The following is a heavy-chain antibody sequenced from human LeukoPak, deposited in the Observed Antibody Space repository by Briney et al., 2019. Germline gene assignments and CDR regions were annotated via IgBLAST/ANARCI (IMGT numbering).Heavy chain of an antibody. V-gene: IGHV4-59*01. J-gene: IGHJ3*02. CDR1: GGSISSYY. Sequence: PSETLSLTCTVSGGSISSYYWSWIRQPPGKGLEWIGYIYYSGSTNYNPSLKSRVTISVDTSKNQFSLKLSSVTAADTAVYYCAAYCSSTSCQRGAFDIWGQGTMVTVSS. CDR2: IYYSGST. CDR3: AAYCSSTSCQRGAFDI. D-gene: IGHD2-2*01.